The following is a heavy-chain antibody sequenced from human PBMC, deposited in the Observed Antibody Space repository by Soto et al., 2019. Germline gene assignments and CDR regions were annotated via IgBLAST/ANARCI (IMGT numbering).Heavy chain of an antibody. V-gene: IGHV1-2*04. D-gene: IGHD3-3*01. CDR2: INPNSGGT. CDR3: ARGGGGEYYDFWSGYSPSKTYYYYGMDV. J-gene: IGHJ6*02. Sequence: ASVKVSCKASGYSFTVYYMHWVRQAPGQGLEWMGWINPNSGGTNYAQKFQGWVTMTRDTSISTAYMELSRLRSDDTAVYYCARGGGGEYYDFWSGYSPSKTYYYYGMDVWGQGTTVTVSS. CDR1: GYSFTVYY.